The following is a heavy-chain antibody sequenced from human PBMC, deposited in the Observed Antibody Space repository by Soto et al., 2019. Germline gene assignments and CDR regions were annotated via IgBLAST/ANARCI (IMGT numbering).Heavy chain of an antibody. V-gene: IGHV1-3*01. CDR3: ASGYDFWSGGADMDV. J-gene: IGHJ6*03. Sequence: QVQLVQSGAEVKKPGASVKVSCKASGYTFTSYAMHWVRQAPGQRLEWMGWINAGNGNTKYSQKFQGRVTITRDTSASTAHMELSSLRSEDTAVYYCASGYDFWSGGADMDVWGKGTTVTCSS. CDR1: GYTFTSYA. CDR2: INAGNGNT. D-gene: IGHD3-3*01.